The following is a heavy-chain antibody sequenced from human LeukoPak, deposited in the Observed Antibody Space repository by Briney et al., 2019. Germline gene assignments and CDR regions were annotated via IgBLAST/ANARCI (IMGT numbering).Heavy chain of an antibody. J-gene: IGHJ4*02. CDR3: ARDTYDILTGYHQD. CDR2: IYYSGST. CDR1: SGSISTSNYY. Sequence: SETLSHTCTVSSGSISTSNYYWGWVRQPPGKALEWIGSIYYSGSTYYNPSLKSRVTISVDTSKNQFSLKLSSVTAADTAVYYCARDTYDILTGYHQDWGQGTLVTVSS. V-gene: IGHV4-39*07. D-gene: IGHD3-9*01.